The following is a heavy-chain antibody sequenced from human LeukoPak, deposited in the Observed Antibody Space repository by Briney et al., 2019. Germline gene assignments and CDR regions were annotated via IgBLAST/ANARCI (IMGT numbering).Heavy chain of an antibody. Sequence: PSETLSLTCTVSGGSISSYYWSWIRHPAPKGLEWIGRIYASGSINYNPSLNSRVTMPVEKSKNQLSLKLTSVTSADTAVYYCARGVGNILTGYSLDYWGQGTLVTVSS. CDR1: GGSISSYY. V-gene: IGHV4-4*07. D-gene: IGHD3-9*01. J-gene: IGHJ4*02. CDR2: IYASGSI. CDR3: ARGVGNILTGYSLDY.